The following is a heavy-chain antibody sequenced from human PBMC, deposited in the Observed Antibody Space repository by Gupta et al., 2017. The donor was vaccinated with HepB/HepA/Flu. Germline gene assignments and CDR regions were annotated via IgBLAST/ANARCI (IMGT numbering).Heavy chain of an antibody. J-gene: IGHJ3*02. CDR3: ASPRTGRHVFDI. D-gene: IGHD1-1*01. CDR2: INSDGSST. CDR1: GFTFSTYW. Sequence: EVQLVESGGGLVQHGGSLRLSCAASGFTFSTYWMHWVRQAPGKGLVWVSRINSDGSSTSYADSVKGRFTISRDNAKNTLYLQMNSLRAEDTAVYYCASPRTGRHVFDIWGQGTMVTVSS. V-gene: IGHV3-74*01.